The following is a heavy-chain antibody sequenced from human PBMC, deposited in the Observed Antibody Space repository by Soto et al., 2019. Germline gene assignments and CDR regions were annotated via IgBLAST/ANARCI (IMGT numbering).Heavy chain of an antibody. CDR3: ARGMEEWGTPTVI. CDR1: GFTFGSHW. Sequence: EVQLVESGGGLVQPGGSLRLSCAASGFTFGSHWMHWVRQAPGKGLVWVSRINSDGSSTTYADSVKGRFTISRDDAKSTQYLQMNSLRAEDTAVYYWARGMEEWGTPTVIWGQGTLVTVS. D-gene: IGHD3-3*01. CDR2: INSDGSST. V-gene: IGHV3-74*01. J-gene: IGHJ3*02.